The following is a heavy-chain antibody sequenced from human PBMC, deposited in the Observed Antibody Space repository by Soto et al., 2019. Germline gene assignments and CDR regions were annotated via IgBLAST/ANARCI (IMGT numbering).Heavy chain of an antibody. CDR2: IYHSGST. J-gene: IGHJ5*02. CDR3: AREGGGSSNWFDP. D-gene: IGHD1-26*01. CDR1: GGSISSGGYS. Sequence: SETLSLTCAVSGGSISSGGYSWSWIRQPPGKGLEWIGYIYHSGSTYYNPSLKSRVTISVDRSKNQFSLKLSSVTAADTAVYYCAREGGGSSNWFDPWGQGTLVTVSS. V-gene: IGHV4-30-2*01.